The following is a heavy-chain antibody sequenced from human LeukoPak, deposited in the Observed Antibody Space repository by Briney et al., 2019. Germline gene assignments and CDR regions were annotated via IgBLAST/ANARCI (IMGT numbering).Heavy chain of an antibody. Sequence: ASVKVSCKASGYTFTSYGISWVRQAPGQGLEWMGWISAYNGNTNYAQKLQGRVTMTTDTSTSTAYMELRSLRSDDTAVYYCAREPYDSSGYYPFDYWGQGTLVTASS. J-gene: IGHJ4*02. CDR1: GYTFTSYG. CDR2: ISAYNGNT. CDR3: AREPYDSSGYYPFDY. D-gene: IGHD3-22*01. V-gene: IGHV1-18*01.